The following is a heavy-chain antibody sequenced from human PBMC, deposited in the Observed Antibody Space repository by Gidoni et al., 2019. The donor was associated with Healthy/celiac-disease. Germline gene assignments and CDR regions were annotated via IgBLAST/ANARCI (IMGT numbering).Heavy chain of an antibody. CDR2: IYHSGST. V-gene: IGHV4-38-2*01. D-gene: IGHD3-10*01. J-gene: IGHJ4*02. CDR1: GYSISSGYY. Sequence: QVQLQESGPGLVKPSETLSLTCAVSGYSISSGYYWGWIRQPPGKGLEWIGSIYHSGSTYYTPSLKSRVTISVDTSKNQFSLKLSSVTAADTAVYYCARGVSGAGYFDYWGQGTLVTVSS. CDR3: ARGVSGAGYFDY.